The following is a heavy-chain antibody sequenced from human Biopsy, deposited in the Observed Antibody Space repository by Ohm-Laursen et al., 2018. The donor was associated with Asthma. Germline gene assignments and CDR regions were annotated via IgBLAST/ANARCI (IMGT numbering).Heavy chain of an antibody. J-gene: IGHJ3*01. D-gene: IGHD1-1*01. CDR2: SSWDGSTT. Sequence: SLRLSCSASGFTFGDYTMHWVRQGPGKGLEWVGLSSWDGSTTAYEHSVRGRVTISRDNSKNSLYLQINSLRTEDTALYYCAKDIGTELGDAFDVWGQGTAVTVSS. CDR1: GFTFGDYT. CDR3: AKDIGTELGDAFDV. V-gene: IGHV3-43*01.